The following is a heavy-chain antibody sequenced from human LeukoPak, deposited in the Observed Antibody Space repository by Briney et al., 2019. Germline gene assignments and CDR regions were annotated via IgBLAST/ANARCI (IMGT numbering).Heavy chain of an antibody. D-gene: IGHD6-19*01. CDR3: ARDPSGWYPNTPSFDY. Sequence: PGGSLRLSCAASGFTFSSYSMNWVRQAPGKGLEWVSSISSSSSYIYYADSVKGRFTISRDNAKNSLYLQMNSLRAEDTAVYYCARDPSGWYPNTPSFDYWGQGTLVTVSS. CDR1: GFTFSSYS. CDR2: ISSSSSYI. J-gene: IGHJ4*02. V-gene: IGHV3-21*01.